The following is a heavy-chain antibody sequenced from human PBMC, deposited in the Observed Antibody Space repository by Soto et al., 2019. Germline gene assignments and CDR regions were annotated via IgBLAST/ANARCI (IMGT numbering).Heavy chain of an antibody. CDR3: EKRNYGSEFDF. V-gene: IGHV3-23*01. J-gene: IGHJ4*02. CDR2: ISGSGGST. CDR1: GFTFSSYA. Sequence: EVQLLESGGGLVQPGGSLRLSCAASGFTFSSYAMNWVRQAPGKGLEWVSVISGSGGSTYYADSVKGRFTISRDNSKNTLYLQMNSLRAEDTAVYYCEKRNYGSEFDFWGQGTLVTVSS. D-gene: IGHD3-10*01.